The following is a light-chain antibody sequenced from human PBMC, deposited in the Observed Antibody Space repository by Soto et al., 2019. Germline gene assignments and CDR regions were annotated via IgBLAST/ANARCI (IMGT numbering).Light chain of an antibody. CDR2: DAS. J-gene: IGKJ1*01. Sequence: DIQMIQSPSSLSASVGDRVTITCQASQEISNYLNWYQQKPGKAPKLLIYDASNLERGDPSRFSGRGSGTDFPFAISRLQPEDVATCYCQQYDHLPRTFGRGTKVEIK. V-gene: IGKV1-33*01. CDR3: QQYDHLPRT. CDR1: QEISNY.